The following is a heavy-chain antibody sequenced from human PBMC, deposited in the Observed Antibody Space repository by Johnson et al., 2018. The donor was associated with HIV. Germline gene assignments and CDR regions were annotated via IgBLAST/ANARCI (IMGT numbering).Heavy chain of an antibody. V-gene: IGHV3-9*01. J-gene: IGHJ3*02. CDR1: RFTFSSYA. CDR2: IGNSGDT. Sequence: LVESGGGLVQPGGYLRLSCAASRFTFSSYAMNWVRQAPRKGLEWVSGIGNSGDTFYAESVKGRFTISREKAKNSLYLQMNSLRAEDTALYYCAKDIEWELQNDAFDIWGQGTMVTVSS. CDR3: AKDIEWELQNDAFDI. D-gene: IGHD1-26*01.